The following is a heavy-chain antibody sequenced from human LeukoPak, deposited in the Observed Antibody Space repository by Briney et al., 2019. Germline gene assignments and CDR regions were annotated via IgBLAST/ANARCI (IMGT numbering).Heavy chain of an antibody. CDR3: ARSVAAAGRGVDWFDP. CDR1: GGTFSSYA. V-gene: IGHV1-69*05. CDR2: IIPIFGTA. Sequence: GASVKVSCKASGGTFSSYAISWVRQAPGQGLEWMGGIIPIFGTANYAQKFQGRVTITTDESTSTAYMELSSLRSEDTAVYYCARSVAAAGRGVDWFDPWGQGTLVTVPS. J-gene: IGHJ5*02. D-gene: IGHD6-13*01.